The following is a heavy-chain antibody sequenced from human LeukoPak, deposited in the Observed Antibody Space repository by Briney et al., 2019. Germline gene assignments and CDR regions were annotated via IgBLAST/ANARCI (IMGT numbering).Heavy chain of an antibody. Sequence: SETLSLTCTVSGGSISTYYWSWIRQPPGKGLEWIGYIYHSGSTNSNPSLKSRVTISVDTSKNQFSLKLSSVTAADTAVYYCARMAYDFWSGYPNYYFDYWGQGTLVTVSS. CDR1: GGSISTYY. V-gene: IGHV4-59*01. CDR2: IYHSGST. D-gene: IGHD3-3*01. J-gene: IGHJ4*02. CDR3: ARMAYDFWSGYPNYYFDY.